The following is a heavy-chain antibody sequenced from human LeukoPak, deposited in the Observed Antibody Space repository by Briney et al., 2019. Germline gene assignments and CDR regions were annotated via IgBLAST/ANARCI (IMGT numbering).Heavy chain of an antibody. V-gene: IGHV1-2*06. Sequence: ASVKVSCKASGYTFTGYYMHWVRQAPGQGLEWMGRINPNSGGTNYAQKFQGRVTMTRDTSISTAYMELSRLRSDDTAVYYCARYRMATIGVGAFDIRGQGTMVTVSS. CDR1: GYTFTGYY. CDR3: ARYRMATIGVGAFDI. J-gene: IGHJ3*02. D-gene: IGHD5-24*01. CDR2: INPNSGGT.